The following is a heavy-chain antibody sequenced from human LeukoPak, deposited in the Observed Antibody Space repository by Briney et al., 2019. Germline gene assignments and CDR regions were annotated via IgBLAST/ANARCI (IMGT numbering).Heavy chain of an antibody. D-gene: IGHD6-13*01. CDR2: ISSSSSTV. CDR3: ARDRPGYSSSWYSDY. J-gene: IGHJ4*02. CDR1: GFTFSSYS. Sequence: GGSLRLSCAASGFTFSSYSMNWVRQAPGKGLEWASYISSSSSTVYYADSVKGRFTISRDNAKNSLYLQMNSLRDEDTAVYYCARDRPGYSSSWYSDYWGQGTLVTVSS. V-gene: IGHV3-48*02.